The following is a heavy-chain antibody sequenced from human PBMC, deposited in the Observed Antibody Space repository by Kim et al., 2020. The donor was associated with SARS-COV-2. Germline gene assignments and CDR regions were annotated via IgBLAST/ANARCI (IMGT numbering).Heavy chain of an antibody. CDR3: LYGDYGDPVGD. CDR1: GYTFTSYA. D-gene: IGHD4-17*01. CDR2: INAGNGNT. V-gene: IGHV1-3*01. J-gene: IGHJ4*02. Sequence: ASVKVSCKASGYTFTSYAMHWVRQAPGQRLEWMGWINAGNGNTKYSQKFQGRVTITRDTSASTAYMELSSPRSEDTAVYYFLYGDYGDPVGDWGQGTLVTVSS.